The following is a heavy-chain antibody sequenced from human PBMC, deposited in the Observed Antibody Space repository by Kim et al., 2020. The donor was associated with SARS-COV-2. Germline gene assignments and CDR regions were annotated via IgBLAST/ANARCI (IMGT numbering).Heavy chain of an antibody. D-gene: IGHD3-10*01. CDR3: ATEGIGYYGSGSYYKVRGFQH. CDR1: GYTLTELS. Sequence: ASVKVSCKVSGYTLTELSMHWVRQAPGKGLEWMGGFDPEDGETIYAQKFQGRVTMTEDTSTDTAYMELSSLRPEDTAVYYCATEGIGYYGSGSYYKVRGFQHWGQGNLVTVSS. CDR2: FDPEDGET. J-gene: IGHJ1*01. V-gene: IGHV1-24*01.